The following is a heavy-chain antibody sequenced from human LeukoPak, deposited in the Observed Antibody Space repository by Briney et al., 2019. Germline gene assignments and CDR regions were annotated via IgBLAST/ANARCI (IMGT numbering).Heavy chain of an antibody. CDR1: GGSISSYY. Sequence: SETPSLTCTVSGGSISSYYWNWIRQPPGKGLEWLGYIHSSGNTRHNPSLRSRVTMSVDTSKNQFSLKLSSVTAADTAVYYCGRAGRYCSGGSCYGENWFDPWGQGTLVTVSS. V-gene: IGHV4-59*01. D-gene: IGHD2-15*01. CDR2: IHSSGNT. J-gene: IGHJ5*02. CDR3: GRAGRYCSGGSCYGENWFDP.